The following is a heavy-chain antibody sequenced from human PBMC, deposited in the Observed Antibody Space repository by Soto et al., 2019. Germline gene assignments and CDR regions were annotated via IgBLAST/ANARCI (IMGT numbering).Heavy chain of an antibody. J-gene: IGHJ4*02. CDR3: ARVNRYCTNGVCYTWIDY. D-gene: IGHD2-8*01. CDR2: IYHSGST. Sequence: QLQLQESGSGLVKPSQTLSLTCAVSGGSISSGGYSWSWIRQPPGKGLEWIGYIYHSGSTYYNPSLKSRVTISVDRSKNQFSLKLSSVTAADTAMYYCARVNRYCTNGVCYTWIDYWGQGTLVTVSS. CDR1: GGSISSGGYS. V-gene: IGHV4-30-2*01.